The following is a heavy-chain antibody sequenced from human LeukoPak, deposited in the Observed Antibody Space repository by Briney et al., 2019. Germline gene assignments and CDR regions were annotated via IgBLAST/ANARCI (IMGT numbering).Heavy chain of an antibody. CDR3: AKDLGYCSGGSCYDYYGMDV. Sequence: PGRSLRLSCAASGFTFDDYAMHWVRQAPGKGLEWVSGISWNSGSIGYADSVKGRFTISRDNAKNSLYLQMNSLRAEDTALYYCAKDLGYCSGGSCYDYYGMDVWGQGTTVTVSS. J-gene: IGHJ6*02. V-gene: IGHV3-9*01. CDR2: ISWNSGSI. CDR1: GFTFDDYA. D-gene: IGHD2-15*01.